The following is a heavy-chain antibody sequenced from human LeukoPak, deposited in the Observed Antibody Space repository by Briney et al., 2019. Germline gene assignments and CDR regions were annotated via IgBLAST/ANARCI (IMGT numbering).Heavy chain of an antibody. V-gene: IGHV1-24*01. Sequence: ASVKVSCKVSGYTLTELSMHWVRQAPGKGLEWMGGFDPEDGETIYAQKFQGRVTMTEDTSTDTAYMELSSLRSEDTAVYYCATRALISSGWYLMWHYWGQGTLVTVSS. J-gene: IGHJ4*02. CDR1: GYTLTELS. CDR2: FDPEDGET. D-gene: IGHD6-19*01. CDR3: ATRALISSGWYLMWHY.